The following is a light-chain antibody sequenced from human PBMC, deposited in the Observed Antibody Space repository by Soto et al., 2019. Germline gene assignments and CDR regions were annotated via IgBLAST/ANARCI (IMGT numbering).Light chain of an antibody. CDR3: QSYDISLTAVV. CDR2: GNN. CDR1: SSNMGTGYD. J-gene: IGLJ3*02. V-gene: IGLV1-40*01. Sequence: QPVLTQPPSVSGAPGQRVTISCTGNSSNMGTGYDVYWYQQLPGTAPKLLIYGNNNRPSGVPHRFSASKSGTSASLAVTGLQAEDEADYYCQSYDISLTAVVFGGGTKLTVL.